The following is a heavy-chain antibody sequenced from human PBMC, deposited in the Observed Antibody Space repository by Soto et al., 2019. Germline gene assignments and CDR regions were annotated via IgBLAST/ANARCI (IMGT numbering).Heavy chain of an antibody. CDR2: IIPILGIA. D-gene: IGHD3-3*01. CDR3: ARKIGITISRFDP. Sequence: SVKVSCKASGGTFSSYTISWVRQAPGQGLEWMGRIIPILGIANYAQKFQGRVTITADESTSTAYMELSSLRSEDTAVYYCARKIGITISRFDPWGQGTLVTVSS. CDR1: GGTFSSYT. J-gene: IGHJ5*01. V-gene: IGHV1-69*02.